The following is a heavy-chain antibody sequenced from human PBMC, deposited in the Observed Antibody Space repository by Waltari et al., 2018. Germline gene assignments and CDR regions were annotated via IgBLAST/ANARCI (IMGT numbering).Heavy chain of an antibody. Sequence: QVQLQESGPGLVKPSETLSLTCTVSGGSISSYYWSWIRQPAGKGLEWIGRIYTSGSTNYNPALKSRVTMSVDTSKNQFSLKLSSVTAADTAVYYCARDLVDSSSSGAFDIWGQGTMVTVSS. V-gene: IGHV4-4*07. CDR1: GGSISSYY. CDR3: ARDLVDSSSSGAFDI. D-gene: IGHD6-6*01. CDR2: IYTSGST. J-gene: IGHJ3*02.